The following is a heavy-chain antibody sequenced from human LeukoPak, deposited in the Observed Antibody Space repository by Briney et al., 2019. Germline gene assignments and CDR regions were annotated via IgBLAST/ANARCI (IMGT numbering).Heavy chain of an antibody. Sequence: GASVKVSCKASGYTFTSYYMHWVRQAPGQGLEWMGIINPSGGSTSYAQKFQGRVTMTRDTSTSTVYMELSSLRSGDTAVYYCARDPAIFGVVTPIPYYYYYYGMDVWGQGTTVTVSS. CDR3: ARDPAIFGVVTPIPYYYYYYGMDV. V-gene: IGHV1-46*01. CDR1: GYTFTSYY. D-gene: IGHD3-3*01. J-gene: IGHJ6*02. CDR2: INPSGGST.